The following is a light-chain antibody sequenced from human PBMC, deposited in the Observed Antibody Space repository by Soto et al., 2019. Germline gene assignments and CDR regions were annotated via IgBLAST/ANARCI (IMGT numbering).Light chain of an antibody. CDR1: QSVSNNY. V-gene: IGKV3-20*01. CDR3: QQYNDWPWT. CDR2: GAS. J-gene: IGKJ1*01. Sequence: EIVLTQSPGTLSLSPGERATLSCRASQSVSNNYLAWYQQKPGQAPRLLIYGASSRATGIPGRFSGSGSGTDFTLTISRLEPEDFAVYYCQQYNDWPWTFGQGTKVDIK.